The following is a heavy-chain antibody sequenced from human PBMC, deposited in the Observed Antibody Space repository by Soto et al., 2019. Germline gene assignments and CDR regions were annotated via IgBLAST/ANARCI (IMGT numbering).Heavy chain of an antibody. Sequence: SETLSLTCTVSGGSISWYYWSWIRQPPGKGLEWIGYMYNTGSTVYNPSFKSRVTISVDTSKNQFSLKLNSVTAADTAVYYCARDLWGYCGTDCYPLDVWGQGTPVTVSS. D-gene: IGHD2-21*02. J-gene: IGHJ6*02. CDR3: ARDLWGYCGTDCYPLDV. CDR1: GGSISWYY. CDR2: MYNTGST. V-gene: IGHV4-59*01.